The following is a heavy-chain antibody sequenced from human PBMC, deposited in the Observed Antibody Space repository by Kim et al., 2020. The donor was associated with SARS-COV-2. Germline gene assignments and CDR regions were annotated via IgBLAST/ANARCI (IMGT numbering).Heavy chain of an antibody. D-gene: IGHD1-26*01. J-gene: IGHJ5*02. V-gene: IGHV4-39*01. CDR3: ARQSQSSRTLLNWFDP. Sequence: SIKRRVTISVDTSKNQFSLKLSSVTAADTAVYYCARQSQSSRTLLNWFDPWGQGTLVTVSS.